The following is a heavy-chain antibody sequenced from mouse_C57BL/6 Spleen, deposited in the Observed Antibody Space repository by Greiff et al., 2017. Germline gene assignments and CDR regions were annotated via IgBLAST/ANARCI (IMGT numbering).Heavy chain of an antibody. V-gene: IGHV1-52*01. J-gene: IGHJ1*03. Sequence: QVQLQQPGAELVRPGSSVKLSCKASGYTFTSYWMHWVKQRPIQGLEWIGNIDPSDSETHYNQKFKDKATLTVDKSSSTAYMQLSSLTSEDSAVYYCARRTYYYGSDWYCDVWGTGTTVTVSS. CDR1: GYTFTSYW. D-gene: IGHD1-1*01. CDR2: IDPSDSET. CDR3: ARRTYYYGSDWYCDV.